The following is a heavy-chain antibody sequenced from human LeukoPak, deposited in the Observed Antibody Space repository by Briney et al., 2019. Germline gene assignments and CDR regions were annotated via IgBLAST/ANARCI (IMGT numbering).Heavy chain of an antibody. D-gene: IGHD4-23*01. CDR1: GFTLSSYA. CDR2: ISGSGGST. J-gene: IGHJ4*02. CDR3: AKDPMTTVVTGMYY. Sequence: GGSLRLSCAAPGFTLSSYAMSWVRQAPGKGLEWVAVISGSGGSTYYADSVKGRFTISRDNSKNTLYLQVNSLRAEDTAVYYCAKDPMTTVVTGMYYWGQGTLVTVSS. V-gene: IGHV3-23*01.